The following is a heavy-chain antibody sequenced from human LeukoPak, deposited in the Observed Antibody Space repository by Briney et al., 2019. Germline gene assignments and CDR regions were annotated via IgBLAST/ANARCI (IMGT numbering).Heavy chain of an antibody. CDR3: ARALVVPAAKPDYYFDY. D-gene: IGHD2-2*02. CDR1: GYSISSGYY. J-gene: IGHJ4*02. V-gene: IGHV4-38-2*02. Sequence: PSETLSLTCTVSGYSISSGYYWGWIRQPPGKGLEWIGSIYRGGSTYYNPSLKGRVTISEDTSKNQFSLRLSSVTAADTAVYYCARALVVPAAKPDYYFDYWGQGTLVTVSS. CDR2: IYRGGST.